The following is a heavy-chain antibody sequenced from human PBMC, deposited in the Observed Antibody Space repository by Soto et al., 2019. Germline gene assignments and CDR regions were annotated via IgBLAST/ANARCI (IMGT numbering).Heavy chain of an antibody. CDR1: GYPFIKYD. V-gene: IGHV1-18*04. J-gene: IGHJ5*02. CDR2: VKVNSGYT. CDR3: ATSYATGFDP. D-gene: IGHD4-17*01. Sequence: QLQLVQSAAEVEKPAASVSVSCKASGYPFIKYDISWIRLAPEQGLEWMGWVKVNSGYTNYAQKFQVSVTMTADTSSDTAFMELSSLRLGDTSVYCCATSYATGFDPWGQGTLVSVSS.